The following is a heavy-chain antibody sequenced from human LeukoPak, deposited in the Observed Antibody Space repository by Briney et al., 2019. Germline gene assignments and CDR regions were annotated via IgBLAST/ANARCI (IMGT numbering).Heavy chain of an antibody. J-gene: IGHJ6*02. Sequence: HPGGSLRLSCAASGFTFSSYWMHWVRHAPGKGLVWVSRINSDGRSTIYADSVKGRFTISRDNAKNTLYLQMNSLRAEDTAVYYCARDLTVAAYYYYYYGMDVWGQGTTVTVSS. CDR2: INSDGRST. CDR3: ARDLTVAAYYYYYYGMDV. CDR1: GFTFSSYW. V-gene: IGHV3-74*01. D-gene: IGHD6-19*01.